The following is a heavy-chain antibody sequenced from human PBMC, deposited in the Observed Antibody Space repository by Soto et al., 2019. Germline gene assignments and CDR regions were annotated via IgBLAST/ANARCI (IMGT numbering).Heavy chain of an antibody. CDR2: IYYSGST. V-gene: IGHV4-31*03. Sequence: SETLSLTCTVSGGSISSGGYYWRWIRQHPGKGLEWIGYIYYSGSTYYKPSLKSRVTISVDTSKNQVSLKLRSVTAADTAVYYCPRTDTAMVVHNWFKPWGQGTLVTVS. J-gene: IGHJ5*02. D-gene: IGHD5-18*01. CDR1: GGSISSGGYY. CDR3: PRTDTAMVVHNWFKP.